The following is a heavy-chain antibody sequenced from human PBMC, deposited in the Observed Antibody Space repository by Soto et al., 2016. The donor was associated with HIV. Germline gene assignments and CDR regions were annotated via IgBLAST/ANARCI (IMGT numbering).Heavy chain of an antibody. D-gene: IGHD3-9*01. J-gene: IGHJ4*02. CDR1: GYTFTSYY. V-gene: IGHV1-8*03. CDR3: ARGGDPYFDYFDY. CDR2: MKPNSGDT. Sequence: QVQLVQSGAEVKKPGASVKVSCKASGYTFTSYYMHWVRQATGQGLEWIGWMKPNSGDTGYAQKFQGRVTFTRNPSINTAYMELNSLTYDDTAVYYCARGGDPYFDYFDYWGQGTLVTVSS.